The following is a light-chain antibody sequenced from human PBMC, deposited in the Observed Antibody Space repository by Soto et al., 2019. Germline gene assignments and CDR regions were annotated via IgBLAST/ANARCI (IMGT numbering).Light chain of an antibody. Sequence: QSVLTQPASVSASPGQSITISCIGTYSDVGGYKHVSWYQQHPGKAPKLIIFEASNRPSGISNRFSGYKSGNTASLTISGLQADDEADYYCSSYTSSSTLYIFGTGTKVTVL. CDR1: YSDVGGYKH. J-gene: IGLJ1*01. V-gene: IGLV2-14*01. CDR3: SSYTSSSTLYI. CDR2: EAS.